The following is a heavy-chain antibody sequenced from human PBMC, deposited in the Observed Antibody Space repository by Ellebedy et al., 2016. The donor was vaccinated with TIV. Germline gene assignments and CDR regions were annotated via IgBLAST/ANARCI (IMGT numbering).Heavy chain of an antibody. Sequence: GESLKISCSASGFTFSTYAMHWVRQAPGTGLEYVSVISGNGGTTYFADSVQGRFTISRDNSKNTLYLQMSSLRSEDTAVYYCVKGLGFTSGWFPYFDFWGQGTLVTVSS. J-gene: IGHJ4*02. CDR1: GFTFSTYA. D-gene: IGHD6-19*01. CDR2: ISGNGGTT. CDR3: VKGLGFTSGWFPYFDF. V-gene: IGHV3-64D*06.